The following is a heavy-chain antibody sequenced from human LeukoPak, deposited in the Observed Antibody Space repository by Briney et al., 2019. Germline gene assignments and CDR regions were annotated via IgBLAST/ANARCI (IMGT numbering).Heavy chain of an antibody. V-gene: IGHV4-59*01. D-gene: IGHD3-22*01. Sequence: KPSETLSLTCTVSGGSISSYYWSWIRQPPGKGLEWIGYIYYSGSTNYNPSLKSRVTISVDTSKNQFSLKLSSVTAADTAVYYCAKDVHYYDSSGYYFQYFQHWGQGTLVTVSS. CDR2: IYYSGST. CDR1: GGSISSYY. J-gene: IGHJ1*01. CDR3: AKDVHYYDSSGYYFQYFQH.